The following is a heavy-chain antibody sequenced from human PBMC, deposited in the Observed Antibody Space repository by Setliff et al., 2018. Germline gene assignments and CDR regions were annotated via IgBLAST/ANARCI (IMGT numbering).Heavy chain of an antibody. D-gene: IGHD3-16*01. V-gene: IGHV1-18*01. Sequence: ASVKVSCKTSGFSFTTFGFSWVRQAPGQGLEWMGWISPYSGEANYAQKFQDRLSVTADTSSKTTYMELRSLTSDDTAVYFCTRSRAPRVVLAADFDFWGQGTLVTVSS. CDR1: GFSFTTFG. J-gene: IGHJ4*02. CDR2: ISPYSGEA. CDR3: TRSRAPRVVLAADFDF.